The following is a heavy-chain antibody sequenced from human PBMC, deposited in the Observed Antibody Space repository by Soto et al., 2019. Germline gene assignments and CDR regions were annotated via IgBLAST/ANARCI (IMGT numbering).Heavy chain of an antibody. CDR1: GFTFRNSI. CDR3: ATSTWYAFDI. D-gene: IGHD6-13*01. CDR2: ISGSSDFL. J-gene: IGHJ3*02. V-gene: IGHV3-21*01. Sequence: PGGSLRLSCAASGFTFRNSIINWVRQAPGQGLEWVSSISGSSDFLYYADSVKGRFTISRDTATNSLYLQMNSLRAEDTAVYYCATSTWYAFDIWGQGTMVTVSS.